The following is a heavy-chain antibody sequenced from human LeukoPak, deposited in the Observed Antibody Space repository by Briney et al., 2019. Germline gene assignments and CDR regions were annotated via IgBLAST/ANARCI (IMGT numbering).Heavy chain of an antibody. CDR3: AKGGGAAPTHLLDY. J-gene: IGHJ4*02. Sequence: GGSLRLSCAASGFTFSSYEMNWVRQAPGKGLEWDSYISSSGSTIYYADSVKGRFTISRDNSKNTMYLQMNSLTAEDTAVYYCAKGGGAAPTHLLDYWGQGTLVTASS. D-gene: IGHD6-13*01. V-gene: IGHV3-48*03. CDR1: GFTFSSYE. CDR2: ISSSGSTI.